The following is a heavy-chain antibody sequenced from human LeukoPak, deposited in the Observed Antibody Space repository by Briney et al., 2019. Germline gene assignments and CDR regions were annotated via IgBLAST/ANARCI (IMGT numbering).Heavy chain of an antibody. D-gene: IGHD1-26*01. V-gene: IGHV1-2*02. CDR2: INPNSGGT. CDR1: GYTFTGYY. CDR3: ARGRWELDAFDI. J-gene: IGHJ3*02. Sequence: ASVKVSCKASGYTFTGYYMHWVRQAPGRGLEWMGWINPNSGGTNYAQKFQGRVTMTRDTSISTAYMELSRLRSDDTAVYYCARGRWELDAFDIWGQGTMVTVSS.